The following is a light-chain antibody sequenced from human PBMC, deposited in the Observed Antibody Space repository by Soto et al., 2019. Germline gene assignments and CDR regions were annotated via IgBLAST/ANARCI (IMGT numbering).Light chain of an antibody. V-gene: IGLV2-8*01. J-gene: IGLJ1*01. CDR1: SSDVGGYNY. CDR2: EAS. CDR3: SSYAGSNIFYV. Sequence: QSALTQPPSASGSPGQSVTISCTGTSSDVGGYNYVSWYQQHPGKAPKLMIYEASKRPPGVPDRFSGSKSGNTASLTVSGLQAEDEADYYCSSYAGSNIFYVFGTGTKVTVL.